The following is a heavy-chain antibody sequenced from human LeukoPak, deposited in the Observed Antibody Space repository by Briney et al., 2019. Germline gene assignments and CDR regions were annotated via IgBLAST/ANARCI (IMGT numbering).Heavy chain of an antibody. V-gene: IGHV4-4*07. CDR2: IYTSGST. CDR1: GGSISSYY. CDR3: ARDKVLLWFGPADYYYYGVDV. Sequence: TSSETLSLTCTVSGGSISSYYWSWIRQPAGKGLEWIGRIYTSGSTNYNPSLKSRVTMSVDTSKNQFSLKLSSVTAADTAVCYCARDKVLLWFGPADYYYYGVDVWGQGTTVTVSS. D-gene: IGHD3-10*01. J-gene: IGHJ6*02.